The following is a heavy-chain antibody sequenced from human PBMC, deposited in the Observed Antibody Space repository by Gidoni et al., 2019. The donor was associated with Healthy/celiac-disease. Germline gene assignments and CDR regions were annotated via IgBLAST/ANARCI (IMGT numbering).Heavy chain of an antibody. CDR1: GGSISSSSYY. Sequence: QLQLQESGPGLVKPSETLSLTCTVSGGSISSSSYYWGWIRQPPGKGLEWIGSIYYSGSTYYNPSLKSRVTISVDTSKNQFSLKLSSVTAADTAVYYCARLGTETHDYADYWGQGTLVTVSS. V-gene: IGHV4-39*01. CDR3: ARLGTETHDYADY. CDR2: IYYSGST. D-gene: IGHD7-27*01. J-gene: IGHJ4*02.